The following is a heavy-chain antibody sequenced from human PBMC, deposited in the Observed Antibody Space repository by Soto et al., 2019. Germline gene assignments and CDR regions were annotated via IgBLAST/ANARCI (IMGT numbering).Heavy chain of an antibody. CDR1: GYTFTSYG. V-gene: IGHV1-18*01. CDR2: ISAYNGNT. Sequence: ASVKVSCKASGYTFTSYGISWVRQAPGQGLEWMGWISAYNGNTNYAQKLQGRVTMTTDTSTSTAYMELRSLRSDDTAVYYCARPGGIVGARDDFDIWGQGTMVTVSS. CDR3: ARPGGIVGARDDFDI. J-gene: IGHJ3*02. D-gene: IGHD1-26*01.